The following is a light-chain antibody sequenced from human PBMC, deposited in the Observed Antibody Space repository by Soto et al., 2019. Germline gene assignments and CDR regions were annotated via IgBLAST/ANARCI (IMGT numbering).Light chain of an antibody. J-gene: IGKJ4*01. V-gene: IGKV1-27*01. CDR2: AAS. CDR1: QGISNY. Sequence: DIQMTQSPSSLSASVGDRVTITCRASQGISNYLAWYQQKPGKVPKLQIYAASTLQSGVPSRFSGSGSGTDFTLTISSLQPEDVATYYCQKYNSAPALTFGGGTKVEIK. CDR3: QKYNSAPALT.